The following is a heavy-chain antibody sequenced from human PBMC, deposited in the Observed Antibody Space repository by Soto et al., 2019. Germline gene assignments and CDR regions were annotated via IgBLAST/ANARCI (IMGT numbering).Heavy chain of an antibody. J-gene: IGHJ4*02. V-gene: IGHV4-59*01. CDR2: VHDSGST. D-gene: IGHD1-20*01. CDR3: ARGTRALITSFFAY. CDR1: GDAISNYY. Sequence: SETLSLTCSVSGDAISNYYWSWIRQTPGKGLEWIGCVHDSGSTDYNPSLKGRVTMSLHTSKSQFSLNLSSVTAADSATYYCARGTRALITSFFAYWGQGIPVTVSS.